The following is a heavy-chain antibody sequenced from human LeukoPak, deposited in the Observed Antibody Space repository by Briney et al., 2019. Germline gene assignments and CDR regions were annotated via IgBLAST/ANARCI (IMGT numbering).Heavy chain of an antibody. CDR1: GYSISRGYY. CDR3: AGGHRNWLLSWFDP. D-gene: IGHD3-9*01. V-gene: IGHV4-38-2*02. Sequence: SETLSLTCNVSGYSISRGYYWGWIRQPPGKGLEWIGSVHHTGSAYYNPSLKSRVTISIDTSKNQFSLTLTSVTAADTAVYYCAGGHRNWLLSWFDPWGRGTLVTVSS. CDR2: VHHTGSA. J-gene: IGHJ5*02.